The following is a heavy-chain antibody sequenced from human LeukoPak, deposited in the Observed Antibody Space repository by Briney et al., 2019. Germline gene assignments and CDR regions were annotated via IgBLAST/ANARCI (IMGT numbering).Heavy chain of an antibody. V-gene: IGHV4-34*01. D-gene: IGHD1-14*01. CDR2: INHSGST. CDR3: ARAGWGSYLDY. CDR1: GGSFSGYY. J-gene: IGHJ4*02. Sequence: PSETLSLTCAVYGGSFSGYYWSWIRQPPGKGLEWIGEINHSGSTNYNPSLKSRVTISVDTSKNQFSLKLSSVTAADTAVYYCARAGWGSYLDYWGQGTLVTVSS.